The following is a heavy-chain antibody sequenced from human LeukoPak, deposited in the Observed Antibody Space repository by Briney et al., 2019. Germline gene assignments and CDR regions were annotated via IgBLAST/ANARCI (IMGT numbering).Heavy chain of an antibody. CDR2: ISTYNSNT. J-gene: IGHJ3*02. CDR3: ARAQCLGYSYGFCAFDI. D-gene: IGHD5-18*01. CDR1: GYTFTTYG. Sequence: EASVKVSCKASGYTFTTYGINWLRQAPGQGLAWMGWISTYNSNTHYAQKLQGRVTMTTDASTSTAYMELSRLRSDDTAVYYCARAQCLGYSYGFCAFDIWGQGTMVTVSS. V-gene: IGHV1-18*01.